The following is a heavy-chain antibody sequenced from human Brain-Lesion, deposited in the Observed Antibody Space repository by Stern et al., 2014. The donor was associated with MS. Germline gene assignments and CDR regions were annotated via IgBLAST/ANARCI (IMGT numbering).Heavy chain of an antibody. CDR1: GFTFDDYA. CDR2: ISWNSGTI. CDR3: ARDITGSSAYFAY. D-gene: IGHD1-14*01. V-gene: IGHV3-9*01. Sequence: EVQLVESGGDLVQPGRSLRLSCAAFGFTFDDYAMHWVRQATGKGLGWVAGISWNSGTIGYADSVKGRFTTSRDNAYSSLYLQMNSLRPEDTALYYCARDITGSSAYFAYWGQGTLVTVSS. J-gene: IGHJ4*02.